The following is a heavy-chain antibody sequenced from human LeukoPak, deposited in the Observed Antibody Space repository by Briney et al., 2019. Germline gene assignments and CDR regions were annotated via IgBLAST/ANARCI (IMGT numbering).Heavy chain of an antibody. V-gene: IGHV4-4*09. D-gene: IGHD1-26*01. Sequence: PSETLSLTCTISGGSISNYYWSWIRQPPGQGLEWIAYIHSSGYTNYNPSLKSRVTISVDTSKNQFFLKVTSVTAADTAVYYCAKRQGPNSGSYDYFDPWGQGTLVTVSS. CDR1: GGSISNYY. CDR3: AKRQGPNSGSYDYFDP. J-gene: IGHJ5*02. CDR2: IHSSGYT.